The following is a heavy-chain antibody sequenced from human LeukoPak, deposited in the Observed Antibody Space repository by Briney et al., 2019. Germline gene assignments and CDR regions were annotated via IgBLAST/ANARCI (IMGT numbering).Heavy chain of an antibody. Sequence: SETLSLTCAVYGGSFSGYYWSWIRQPPGKGLEWIGEINHSGSTNYNPSLKSRVTISVDTSKNQFSLKLSSVTAADTAVYYCARGYFDSSGYYYFDYWGQGTLVTVSS. V-gene: IGHV4-34*01. CDR3: ARGYFDSSGYYYFDY. D-gene: IGHD3-22*01. CDR2: INHSGST. CDR1: GGSFSGYY. J-gene: IGHJ4*02.